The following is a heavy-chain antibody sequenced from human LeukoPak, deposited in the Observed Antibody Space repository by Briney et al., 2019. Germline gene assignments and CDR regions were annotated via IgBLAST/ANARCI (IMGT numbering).Heavy chain of an antibody. CDR1: GFTFTNYA. V-gene: IGHV3-30-3*01. CDR3: ARGGSNDAFDI. J-gene: IGHJ3*02. Sequence: GGSLRLSCAASGFTFTNYAIHWVRQAPGKGLEWVAVISFDGNNKYYADSVKGRFTISRDNSKNTLYLQMNSLRAEDTAVYYCARGGSNDAFDIWGQGTMVTVSS. CDR2: ISFDGNNK. D-gene: IGHD5-24*01.